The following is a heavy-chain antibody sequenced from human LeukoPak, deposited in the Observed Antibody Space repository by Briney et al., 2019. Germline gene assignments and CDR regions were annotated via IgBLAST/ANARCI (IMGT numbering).Heavy chain of an antibody. D-gene: IGHD3-22*01. CDR1: GFTFSSYA. J-gene: IGHJ4*02. CDR2: ISGSGGST. V-gene: IGHV3-23*01. Sequence: GGSLRLSCAASGFTFSSYAMSWVRQAPGKGLEWGSAISGSGGSTYYADSVKGRFTISRDNSKNTLYLQMNSLRAEDTAVYYCAKDLYYYDSSGYYHFYFDYWGQGTLVTVSS. CDR3: AKDLYYYDSSGYYHFYFDY.